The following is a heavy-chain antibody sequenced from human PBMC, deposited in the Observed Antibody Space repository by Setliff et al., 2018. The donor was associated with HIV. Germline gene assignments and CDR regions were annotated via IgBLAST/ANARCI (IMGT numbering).Heavy chain of an antibody. CDR3: ARDSGTTVGATGPGY. CDR2: INHRGDT. V-gene: IGHV4-34*01. CDR1: GGSFSGYY. Sequence: PSETLSLTCAVYGGSFSGYYWTWIRQPPGKGLEWIGDINHRGDTKYNPSLRSRVIISVDKSKNQFSLKLISLTAEDTAVYYCARDSGTTVGATGPGYWGQGTLVTVSS. D-gene: IGHD1-26*01. J-gene: IGHJ4*02.